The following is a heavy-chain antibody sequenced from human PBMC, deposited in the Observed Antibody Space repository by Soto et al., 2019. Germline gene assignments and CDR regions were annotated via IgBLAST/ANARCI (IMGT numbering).Heavy chain of an antibody. V-gene: IGHV3-23*01. D-gene: IGHD4-17*01. J-gene: IGHJ4*02. Sequence: PGGSLRLSCAASGFTFSNYAMSWVRQAPGKGLEWVSAISGSDGSTYYADSVKGRFTISRDNSKNTLYLQVNSLRAEDTAVYYCAKDLVTNYGDYGKYYFDYWGQGTLVTVSS. CDR3: AKDLVTNYGDYGKYYFDY. CDR2: ISGSDGST. CDR1: GFTFSNYA.